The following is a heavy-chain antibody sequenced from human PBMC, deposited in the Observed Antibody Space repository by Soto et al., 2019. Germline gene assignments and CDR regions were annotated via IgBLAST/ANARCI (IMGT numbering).Heavy chain of an antibody. CDR2: IYYSGST. CDR3: ARVSNTVTIDY. D-gene: IGHD4-17*01. J-gene: IGHJ4*02. Sequence: SETLSLTCTVSGGSISSYYWSWIRQPPGKGLEWIGYIYYSGSTNYNPSLKSRVTISVDTSKNQFSLKLSSVTAADTAVYYCARVSNTVTIDYWGQGTLVTVSS. V-gene: IGHV4-59*01. CDR1: GGSISSYY.